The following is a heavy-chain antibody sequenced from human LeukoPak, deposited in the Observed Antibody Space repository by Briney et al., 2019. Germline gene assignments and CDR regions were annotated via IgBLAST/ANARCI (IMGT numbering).Heavy chain of an antibody. D-gene: IGHD1-26*01. Sequence: ASVTVSCKASGYTFTGYYMHWVRQAPGQGLEWMGWINPNSGGTNYAQKFQGRVTMTRDTSISTAYMELSRLRSDDTAVYYCAREFSGSREDYFDYWGQGTLVTVSS. CDR1: GYTFTGYY. CDR3: AREFSGSREDYFDY. V-gene: IGHV1-2*02. CDR2: INPNSGGT. J-gene: IGHJ4*02.